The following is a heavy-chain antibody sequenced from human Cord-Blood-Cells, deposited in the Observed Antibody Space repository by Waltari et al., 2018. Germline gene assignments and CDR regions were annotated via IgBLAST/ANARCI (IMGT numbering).Heavy chain of an antibody. Sequence: QVQPVPSGAEVKKPGSSVKVSCEASGGTFSSDAIRRVRDAPGQGLEWMGRIIPIFGTANYAQKFQGRVTITADESTSTAYMELSSLRSEDTAVYYCARVRRRYYGSGSPFDPWGQGTLVTVSS. CDR1: GGTFSSDA. D-gene: IGHD3-10*01. CDR2: IIPIFGTA. V-gene: IGHV1-69*18. J-gene: IGHJ5*02. CDR3: ARVRRRYYGSGSPFDP.